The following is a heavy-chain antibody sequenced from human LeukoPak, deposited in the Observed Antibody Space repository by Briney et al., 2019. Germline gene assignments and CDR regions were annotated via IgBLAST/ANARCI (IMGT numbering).Heavy chain of an antibody. CDR3: ARRWNYGRNYYIDV. CDR1: GGSFSNYY. J-gene: IGHJ6*03. CDR2: INDSGGT. Sequence: SETLSLTCAVYGGSFSNYYWSWIRQPPGTGLEWIGEINDSGGTNYNPSLMSRVTDSVDTSKNQFSLRLTSVPAPDTAVYCCARRWNYGRNYYIDVWGNGATVSVSS. V-gene: IGHV4-34*01. D-gene: IGHD1-7*01.